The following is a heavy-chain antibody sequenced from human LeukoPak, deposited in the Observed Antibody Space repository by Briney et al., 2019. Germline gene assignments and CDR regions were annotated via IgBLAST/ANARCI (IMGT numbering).Heavy chain of an antibody. D-gene: IGHD3-10*01. CDR3: AIMVRGSYDY. Sequence: KTSETLSLTCTVSGGSISNYYWSWIRQPPGKGLEWIAYISYSGSTNYNPSLKSRVTISVDTSKNQFSLKLSSVTAADTAVYYCAIMVRGSYDYWGQGTLVTVSS. CDR1: GGSISNYY. V-gene: IGHV4-59*12. CDR2: ISYSGST. J-gene: IGHJ4*02.